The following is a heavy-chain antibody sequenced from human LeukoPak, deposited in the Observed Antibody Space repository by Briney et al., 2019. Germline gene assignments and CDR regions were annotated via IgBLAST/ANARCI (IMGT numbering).Heavy chain of an antibody. CDR1: GGSFSGYH. Sequence: SETLSLTCAVYGGSFSGYHWSWIRQPPGKGLEWIGEIIHSGSTNYNPSLKSRVTISLDTPKNQFSLKLSSVTAADTAVYYCARNVPVVVAATKSGDWFDPWGQGTLVTVSS. CDR2: IIHSGST. CDR3: ARNVPVVVAATKSGDWFDP. V-gene: IGHV4-34*12. D-gene: IGHD2-15*01. J-gene: IGHJ5*02.